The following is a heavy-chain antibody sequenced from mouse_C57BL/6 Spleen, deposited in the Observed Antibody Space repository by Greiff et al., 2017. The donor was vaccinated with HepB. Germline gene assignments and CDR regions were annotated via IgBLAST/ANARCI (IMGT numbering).Heavy chain of an antibody. Sequence: EVQLQQSGAELVRPGASVKLSCTASGFNIKDDYMHWVKQRPEQGLEWIGWIDPENGDTEYASKFQGKATITADTSSNTAYLQLSSLTSEDTAVYYCTTWGLLQYFDYWGQGTTLTVSS. V-gene: IGHV14-4*01. CDR1: GFNIKDDY. D-gene: IGHD2-3*01. CDR3: TTWGLLQYFDY. J-gene: IGHJ2*01. CDR2: IDPENGDT.